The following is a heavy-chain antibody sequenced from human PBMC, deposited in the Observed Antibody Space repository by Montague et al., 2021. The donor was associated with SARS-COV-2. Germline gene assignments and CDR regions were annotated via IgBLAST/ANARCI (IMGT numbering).Heavy chain of an antibody. D-gene: IGHD3-9*01. J-gene: IGHJ4*02. CDR3: ARDDYDILTGPFDY. CDR2: ISYDGSNK. V-gene: IGHV3-30*04. Sequence: SLRLSCAASGFTFSSYAMHWVRQAPGKGLEWVAAISYDGSNKYYADSVKGRFTISRDNSKNTLYVQMNSLRAEDTAVYCCARDDYDILTGPFDYWGQGTLVTVSS. CDR1: GFTFSSYA.